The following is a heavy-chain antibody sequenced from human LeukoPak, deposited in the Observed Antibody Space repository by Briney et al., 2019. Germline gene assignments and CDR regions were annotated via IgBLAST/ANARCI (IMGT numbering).Heavy chain of an antibody. J-gene: IGHJ6*02. CDR1: GYSFISYW. D-gene: IGHD3-10*01. V-gene: IGHV5-10-1*01. Sequence: GESLKISCKGSGYSFISYWISWVRQMPGKGLEWMGRIDPSDSYTNYSPSFQGHVTISADKSISTAYLQWSSLKASDTAMYYCARPSGFGELSNYGMDVWGQGTTVTVSS. CDR3: ARPSGFGELSNYGMDV. CDR2: IDPSDSYT.